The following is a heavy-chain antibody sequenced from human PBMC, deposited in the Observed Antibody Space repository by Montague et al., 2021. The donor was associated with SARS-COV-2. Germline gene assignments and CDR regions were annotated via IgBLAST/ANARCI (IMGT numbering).Heavy chain of an antibody. CDR2: IYTSGST. D-gene: IGHD2-21*02. J-gene: IGHJ4*02. Sequence: TLSLTCTVSGDSIRSGTYYWNWVRQPAGKGLEWIGRIYTSGSTNYNPSLKSRVTMSVDTSKNQFSLRLGSVTAADTAVYYCAKGMEVVVTANLDYWGQGTLVTVSS. V-gene: IGHV4-61*02. CDR1: GDSIRSGTYY. CDR3: AKGMEVVVTANLDY.